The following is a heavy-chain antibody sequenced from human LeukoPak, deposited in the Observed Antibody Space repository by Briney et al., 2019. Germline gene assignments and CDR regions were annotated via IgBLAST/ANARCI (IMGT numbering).Heavy chain of an antibody. CDR2: ISYDGSNK. Sequence: GGSLRLSCAASGFTFSSYAMHWVRQAPGKGLEWVAVISYDGSNKYYADSVKGRFTISRDNSENTLYLQMNGLRAEDTAVYYCANAYGDYVPFDYWGQGTLVTVSS. CDR3: ANAYGDYVPFDY. J-gene: IGHJ4*02. CDR1: GFTFSSYA. D-gene: IGHD4-17*01. V-gene: IGHV3-30-3*01.